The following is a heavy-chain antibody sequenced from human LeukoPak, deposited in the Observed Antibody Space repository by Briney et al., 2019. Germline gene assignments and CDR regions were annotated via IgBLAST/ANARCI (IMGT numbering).Heavy chain of an antibody. J-gene: IGHJ4*02. V-gene: IGHV3-48*03. CDR1: GFTFSSYE. D-gene: IGHD6-19*01. Sequence: GGSLRLSCAASGFTFSSYEMNWVRQAPGKGLEWVSYISSSGSTIYYADSVKGRFTISRDNAKNSLYLQMNSLRAEDTAVYYCAREVRQWLVHFDYWGQGTLVTVSS. CDR3: AREVRQWLVHFDY. CDR2: ISSSGSTI.